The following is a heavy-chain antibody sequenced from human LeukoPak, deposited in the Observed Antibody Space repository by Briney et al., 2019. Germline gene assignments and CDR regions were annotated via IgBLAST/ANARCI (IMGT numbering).Heavy chain of an antibody. CDR3: ARSKDILTGYCFDY. D-gene: IGHD3-9*01. V-gene: IGHV4-59*01. J-gene: IGHJ4*02. CDR1: GGSFSSYY. CDR2: IYYSGST. Sequence: SETLSLTCAVYGGSFSSYYWSWIRQPPGKGLEWIGYIYYSGSTNYNPSLKSRVTISVDTSKNQFSLKLRSVTAADAAVYYCARSKDILTGYCFDYWGQGTLVTVSS.